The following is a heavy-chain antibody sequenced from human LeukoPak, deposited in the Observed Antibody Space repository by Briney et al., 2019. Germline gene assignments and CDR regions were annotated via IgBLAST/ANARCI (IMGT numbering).Heavy chain of an antibody. CDR2: LSSSGSAL. CDR3: ARSARLMKGVVEVTALDD. V-gene: IGHV3-48*04. Sequence: GGSLRLSCAASGFTFSSYSMNRVRQAPGKGLEWIAYLSSSGSALSYADSVKGRFTIARDNAKNSVYLEMNSLRADDTAVYYCARSARLMKGVVEVTALDDWGQGTLVTVSS. D-gene: IGHD3-3*01. J-gene: IGHJ4*02. CDR1: GFTFSSYS.